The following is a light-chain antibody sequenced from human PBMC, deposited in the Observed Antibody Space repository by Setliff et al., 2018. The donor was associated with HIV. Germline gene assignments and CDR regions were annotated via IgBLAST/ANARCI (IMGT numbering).Light chain of an antibody. V-gene: IGLV2-14*03. CDR3: SSFAGRLHV. J-gene: IGLJ1*01. CDR2: DVS. Sequence: QSALTQPASVSGSPGQSITISCTGSSSDVGGYNYVSWYQQHPGKAPKLMIYDVSQRPSGVSDRFSGSKSGITASLTISGLQPEDESDYYCSSFAGRLHVFGTGTKVTVL. CDR1: SSDVGGYNY.